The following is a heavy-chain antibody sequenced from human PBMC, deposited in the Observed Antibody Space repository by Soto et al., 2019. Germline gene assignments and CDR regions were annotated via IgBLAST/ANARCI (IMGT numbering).Heavy chain of an antibody. Sequence: ASVKVSCKASGYTFTGYYMHWVRQAPGQGLEWMGWINPNSGGTNYAQKFQGRVTMTRDTSISTAYMELSRLRSDDTAVYYCARAFSNYDCFDPWGQGTLVTVSS. CDR3: ARAFSNYDCFDP. CDR1: GYTFTGYY. V-gene: IGHV1-2*02. J-gene: IGHJ5*02. D-gene: IGHD4-4*01. CDR2: INPNSGGT.